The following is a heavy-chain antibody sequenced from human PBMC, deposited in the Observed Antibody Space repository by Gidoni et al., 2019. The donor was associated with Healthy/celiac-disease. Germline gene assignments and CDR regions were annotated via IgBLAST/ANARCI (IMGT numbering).Heavy chain of an antibody. Sequence: EVQLVQSGAEVNKPGESLKISCKGSGYSFTSYWIGWVRQMPGKGLEWMWIIFPGDSDTRYSPSCQGQVTSSADKSISTAYLQWSSLKASDTAMYYCARLNRFGANGWFDPWGQGTLVTVSS. CDR3: ARLNRFGANGWFDP. V-gene: IGHV5-51*01. CDR1: GYSFTSYW. CDR2: IFPGDSDT. J-gene: IGHJ5*02. D-gene: IGHD3-16*01.